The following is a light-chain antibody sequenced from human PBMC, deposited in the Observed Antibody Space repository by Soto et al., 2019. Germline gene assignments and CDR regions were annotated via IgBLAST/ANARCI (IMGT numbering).Light chain of an antibody. CDR2: KIS. CDR3: MQATVPFT. CDR1: QSLVHSDGNTY. Sequence: DLVMTQTPLSLPVTLGQPASISCRSSQSLVHSDGNTYLSWLQQRPGQPPRLLIDKISNRSSGVPDRFGGSGARPDFTLKISRVEADVVGVYYCMQATVPFTFGPGPKVDIK. J-gene: IGKJ3*01. V-gene: IGKV2-24*01.